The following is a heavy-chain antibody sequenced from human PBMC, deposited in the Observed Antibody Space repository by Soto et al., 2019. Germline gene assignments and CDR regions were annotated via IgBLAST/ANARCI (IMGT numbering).Heavy chain of an antibody. CDR1: GFTFSDYY. Sequence: GGSLRLSCAASGFTFSDYYMSWIRQAPGKGLEWVSYISSSSSYTNYADSVKGRFTISRDNAKNSLYLQMNSLRAEDTAVYYCARSPLYSSSLLDYWGQGTLVTVSS. V-gene: IGHV3-11*03. CDR3: ARSPLYSSSLLDY. D-gene: IGHD6-13*01. CDR2: ISSSSSYT. J-gene: IGHJ4*02.